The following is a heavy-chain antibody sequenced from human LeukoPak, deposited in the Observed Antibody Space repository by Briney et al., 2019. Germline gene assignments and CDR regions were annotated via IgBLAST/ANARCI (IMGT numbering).Heavy chain of an antibody. D-gene: IGHD6-19*01. J-gene: IGHJ4*02. Sequence: QTGGSLRLSCVASGFTFSTYSMNWVRQAPGKGLERISYISSGSGTIHYADSVKGRFTISRDNAQNSLYLQMNSLRAEDTAMYYCARDPAGAGIYYDYWGQGTLVTVSS. V-gene: IGHV3-48*01. CDR2: ISSGSGTI. CDR3: ARDPAGAGIYYDY. CDR1: GFTFSTYS.